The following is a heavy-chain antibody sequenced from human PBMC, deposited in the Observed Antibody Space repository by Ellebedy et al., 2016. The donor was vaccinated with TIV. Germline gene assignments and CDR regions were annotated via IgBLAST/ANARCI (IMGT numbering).Heavy chain of an antibody. V-gene: IGHV3-21*01. J-gene: IGHJ4*02. CDR2: ISSSRGYI. D-gene: IGHD3-22*01. CDR3: ARADHDSSGYYYAYDY. Sequence: GGSLRLXXAASGFTFSSYNMNWVRQAPGKGLEWVSSISSSRGYIYYADSLKGRFTISRDNAKNSLYLQMNSLRAEDTAVYYCARADHDSSGYYYAYDYWGQGTLVTVSS. CDR1: GFTFSSYN.